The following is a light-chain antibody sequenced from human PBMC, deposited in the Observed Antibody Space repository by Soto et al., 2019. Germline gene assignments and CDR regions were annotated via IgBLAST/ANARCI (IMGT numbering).Light chain of an antibody. J-gene: IGKJ1*01. CDR2: GAS. Sequence: EIVMTQSPASLSVSPGERATLSCRASQSVSGNLAWYQQKPGQAPRLLIYGASTRATGIPARFSGSGSGTEFTLTISSLQSEDFAVYYCQQYNNWPRTFGQGTKVDIK. CDR1: QSVSGN. V-gene: IGKV3-15*01. CDR3: QQYNNWPRT.